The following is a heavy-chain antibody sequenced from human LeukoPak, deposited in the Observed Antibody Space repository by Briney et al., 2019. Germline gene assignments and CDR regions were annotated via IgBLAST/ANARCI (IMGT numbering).Heavy chain of an antibody. CDR3: ARVLDVLRYFDWLDY. V-gene: IGHV1-18*01. CDR1: GYTFTSYG. CDR2: ISAYNGNT. D-gene: IGHD3-9*01. Sequence: ASVKVSCKASGYTFTSYGISWVRQAPGQGLEWMGWISAYNGNTNYAEKLQGRVTMTTDTSTSTAYMELRSLRSDDTAVYYCARVLDVLRYFDWLDYWGQGNLVTVSS. J-gene: IGHJ4*02.